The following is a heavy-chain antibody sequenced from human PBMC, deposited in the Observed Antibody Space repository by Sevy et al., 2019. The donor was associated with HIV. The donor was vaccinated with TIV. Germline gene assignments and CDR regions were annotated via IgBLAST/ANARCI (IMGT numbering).Heavy chain of an antibody. V-gene: IGHV1-24*01. J-gene: IGHJ4*02. CDR3: VIGDTPRLTGSGTRLKDQSLNYFHF. Sequence: VSVKVSCKVPGYTLSEVSMHWVRQAPGKGLEWMGGFVPEDGEIVYAQKLQGRVTVAEDTLTDTAYLEVTNLRSEDTATYFCVIGDTPRLTGSGTRLKDQSLNYFHFWGQGTLVTVSS. CDR1: GYTLSEVS. CDR2: FVPEDGEI. D-gene: IGHD2-2*01.